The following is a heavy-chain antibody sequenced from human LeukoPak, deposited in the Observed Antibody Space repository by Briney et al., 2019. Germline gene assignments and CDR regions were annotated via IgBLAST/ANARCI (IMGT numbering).Heavy chain of an antibody. CDR1: GFTFSTYS. J-gene: IGHJ4*02. CDR3: ARDRVGDNGGESRGSDY. CDR2: ISSSGSHI. Sequence: SGGSLRLSCEGSGFTFSTYSMNWVRQAPGKGLEWVSSISSSGSHIYYADSLKGRFTISRDNAKNSLYLHMYSLRAEDTAVYYCARDRVGDNGGESRGSDYWGQGILVTVSS. D-gene: IGHD4-17*01. V-gene: IGHV3-21*01.